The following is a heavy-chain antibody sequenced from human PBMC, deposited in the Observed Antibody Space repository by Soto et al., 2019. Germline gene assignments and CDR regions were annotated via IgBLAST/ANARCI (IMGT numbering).Heavy chain of an antibody. J-gene: IGHJ4*02. CDR2: IKQDGSEK. CDR1: GFTFSSYW. D-gene: IGHD6-6*01. V-gene: IGHV3-7*01. Sequence: GGSLRLSCAASGFTFSSYWMSWVRQAPGKGLEWVANIKQDGSEKYYVDSVKGRFTISRDNAKNSLYLQMNSLRAEDTAVYYCARPGTAARRPPPFDYWGQGTLVTVSS. CDR3: ARPGTAARRPPPFDY.